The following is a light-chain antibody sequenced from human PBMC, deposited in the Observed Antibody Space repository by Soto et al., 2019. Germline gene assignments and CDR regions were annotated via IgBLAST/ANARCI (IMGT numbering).Light chain of an antibody. Sequence: QSALTQSPSASGSPGQSVTISCTGTSSDIGGYNSVSWYQQHPGKAPKVMIYDVSKRPSGVPDRFSGSKSGNTASLTVSALQAEDEADYYCSSYTDRTNLVFGTGTKVTVL. CDR3: SSYTDRTNLV. V-gene: IGLV2-8*01. CDR2: DVS. J-gene: IGLJ1*01. CDR1: SSDIGGYNS.